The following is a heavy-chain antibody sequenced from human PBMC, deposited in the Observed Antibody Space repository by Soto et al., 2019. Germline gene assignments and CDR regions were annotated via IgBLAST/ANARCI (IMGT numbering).Heavy chain of an antibody. CDR1: GYTFTSNG. CDR2: ISAYNGNT. V-gene: IGHV1-18*01. CDR3: ARDDFWSGYSYYYYYGMDV. D-gene: IGHD3-3*01. Sequence: ASVKVSCKASGYTFTSNGISSVRQAPGQGLEWMGWISAYNGNTNYAQKLQGRVTMTTGTSTSTAYMELGSLRSDDTAVYYCARDDFWSGYSYYYYYGMDVWGQGTTVTVSS. J-gene: IGHJ6*02.